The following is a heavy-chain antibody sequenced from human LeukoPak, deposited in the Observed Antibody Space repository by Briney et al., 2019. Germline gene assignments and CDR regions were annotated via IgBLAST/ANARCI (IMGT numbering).Heavy chain of an antibody. CDR3: AREGYSSGWYPSRYFDY. CDR1: GFTFSSYA. D-gene: IGHD6-13*01. CDR2: ISYDGSNK. V-gene: IGHV3-30-3*01. J-gene: IGHJ4*02. Sequence: GGSLRLSCSASGFTFSSYAMHWVRQAPGKGLEWVAVISYDGSNKYYADSVKGRFTISRDNSKNTLYLQMNSLRAEDTAVYYCAREGYSSGWYPSRYFDYWGQGTLVTVSS.